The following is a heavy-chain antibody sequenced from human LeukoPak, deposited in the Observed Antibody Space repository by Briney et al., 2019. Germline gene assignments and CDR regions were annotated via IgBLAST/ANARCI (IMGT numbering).Heavy chain of an antibody. CDR2: IWYDGSNK. J-gene: IGHJ4*02. D-gene: IGHD3-22*01. V-gene: IGHV3-33*01. Sequence: GRSLRLSCAASGFTFSSYGMHWVRQVPGKGLEWVAVIWYDGSNKYYADSVKGRFTISRDNSKNTLYLQMNSLRAEDTAVYYCAASSSGYCDYWGQGTLVTVSS. CDR1: GFTFSSYG. CDR3: AASSSGYCDY.